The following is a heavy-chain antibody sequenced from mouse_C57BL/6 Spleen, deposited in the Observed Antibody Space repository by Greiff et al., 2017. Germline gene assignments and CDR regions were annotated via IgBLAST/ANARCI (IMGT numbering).Heavy chain of an antibody. CDR3: ARRANYGYDWIAY. J-gene: IGHJ3*01. D-gene: IGHD2-2*01. Sequence: EVQLQQSGPELVKPGDSVKISCKASGYSFTGYFMNWVMQSHGKSLEWIGRINPYNGDTFYNQKFKGKATLTVDKSSSTAHMELRSLTSEDSAVYYCARRANYGYDWIAYWGQGTLVTVSA. CDR1: GYSFTGYF. CDR2: INPYNGDT. V-gene: IGHV1-20*01.